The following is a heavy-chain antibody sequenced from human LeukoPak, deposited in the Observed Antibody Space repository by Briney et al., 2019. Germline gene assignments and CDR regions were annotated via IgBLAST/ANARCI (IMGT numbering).Heavy chain of an antibody. V-gene: IGHV3-20*04. CDR3: ARSAEPYCSSTSCTSYMDV. CDR2: INWNGGST. Sequence: PGGSLRLSCAASGLTFDDYGMSWVRQAPGKGLEWVSGINWNGGSTGYADSVKGRFTISRDNAKNSLYLQMNSLRAEDTALYYCARSAEPYCSSTSCTSYMDVWGKGTTVTVSS. J-gene: IGHJ6*03. CDR1: GLTFDDYG. D-gene: IGHD2-2*01.